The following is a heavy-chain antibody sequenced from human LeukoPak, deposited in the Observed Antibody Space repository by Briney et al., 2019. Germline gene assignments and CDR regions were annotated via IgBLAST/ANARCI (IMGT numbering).Heavy chain of an antibody. D-gene: IGHD3-9*01. CDR2: ISWNSGSI. Sequence: PGGSLRLSCAASGFTFDDYAMHWVRQALGKVLEWVSGISWNSGSIGYADSVKGRFTISRDNAKNSLYLQMNSLRAEDTAFYYCAKATTPVLRYFDWSLDYWGQGTLVTVSS. J-gene: IGHJ4*02. V-gene: IGHV3-9*01. CDR3: AKATTPVLRYFDWSLDY. CDR1: GFTFDDYA.